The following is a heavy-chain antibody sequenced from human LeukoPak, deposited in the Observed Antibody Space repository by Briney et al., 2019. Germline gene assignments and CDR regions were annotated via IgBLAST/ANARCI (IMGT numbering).Heavy chain of an antibody. D-gene: IGHD2-2*01. J-gene: IGHJ4*02. CDR3: AKDLPRYCSSTSCLLPSLDY. V-gene: IGHV3-53*01. CDR2: IYADGTT. Sequence: GGSLRLSCAASLFTVSSNYMNWVRQAPGKGLEWVSLIYADGTTYYADSVKGRFTISRDNSKNTVYLQMNSLRAEDTAVYYCAKDLPRYCSSTSCLLPSLDYWGQGTLVTVSS. CDR1: LFTVSSNY.